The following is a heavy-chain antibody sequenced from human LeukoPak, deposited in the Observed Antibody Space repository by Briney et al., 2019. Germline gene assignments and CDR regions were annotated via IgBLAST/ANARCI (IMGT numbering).Heavy chain of an antibody. D-gene: IGHD6-13*01. CDR2: ISGSAYST. CDR3: AKGQAATA. Sequence: GGSPRLSCAASGFTFSSYVMSWVRQAPGKGLEWVSAISGSAYSTDYADSVKGRFTISRDNSKNTLSLQMNSLRAEDTALYYCAKGQAATAWGQGTLVTVSS. V-gene: IGHV3-23*01. J-gene: IGHJ5*02. CDR1: GFTFSSYV.